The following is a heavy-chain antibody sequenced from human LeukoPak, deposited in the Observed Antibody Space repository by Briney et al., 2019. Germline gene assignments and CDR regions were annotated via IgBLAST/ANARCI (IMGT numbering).Heavy chain of an antibody. CDR1: GGSISSYY. CDR2: IYYSGST. Sequence: SETLSLTCTVSGGSISSYYWSWIRQPPGKGLEWIGYIYYSGSTNYNPSLKSRVTISVDTSKNQFSLKLSSVTAADTAVYYCARGLRVRGVISYFDYWGQGTLVTVSS. CDR3: ARGLRVRGVISYFDY. J-gene: IGHJ4*02. D-gene: IGHD3-10*01. V-gene: IGHV4-59*01.